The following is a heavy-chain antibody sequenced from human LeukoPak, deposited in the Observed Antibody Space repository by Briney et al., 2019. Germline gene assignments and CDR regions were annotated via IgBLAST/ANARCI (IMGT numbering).Heavy chain of an antibody. CDR1: GFTFDDYA. CDR2: ISWNSGSI. Sequence: GRSLRLSCAASGFTFDDYAMHWVRQAPGKGLEWVSGISWNSGSIGYADSVKGRFTISRDNAKNSLYLQMNSLRAEDTALYYCAKAVSYYYYGMDVWGQGTTVTVSS. J-gene: IGHJ6*02. V-gene: IGHV3-9*01. CDR3: AKAVSYYYYGMDV.